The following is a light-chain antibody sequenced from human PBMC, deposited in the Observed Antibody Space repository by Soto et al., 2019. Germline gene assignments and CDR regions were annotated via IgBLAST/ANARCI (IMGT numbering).Light chain of an antibody. CDR3: QSYDSSLGYV. Sequence: QSVLTQPPSVSGAPGQRVTISCTGSSSNIGAGYDVHWYQQLPGTAPKLLIYGNSNRPSGVPDRLSGSKSGTSASLAITGLQAEDEADYYCQSYDSSLGYVFGTGTKLTVL. J-gene: IGLJ1*01. CDR1: SSNIGAGYD. V-gene: IGLV1-40*01. CDR2: GNS.